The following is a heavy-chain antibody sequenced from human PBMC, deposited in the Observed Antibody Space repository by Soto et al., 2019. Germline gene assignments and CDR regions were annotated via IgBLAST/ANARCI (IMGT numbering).Heavy chain of an antibody. CDR1: GGSISSYY. CDR2: IYYSGSA. CDR3: ARVPLAGAFWFDP. D-gene: IGHD6-19*01. Sequence: SETLSLTCTVSGGSISSYYWSWIRQPPGKGLEWIGYIYYSGSANYNPSLKSRVTISVDTSKNQFSLKLSSVTAADTAVYYCARVPLAGAFWFDPWGQGTLVTVSS. V-gene: IGHV4-59*01. J-gene: IGHJ5*02.